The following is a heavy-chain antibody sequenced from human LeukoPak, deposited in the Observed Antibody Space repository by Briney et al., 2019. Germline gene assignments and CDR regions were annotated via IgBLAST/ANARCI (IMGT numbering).Heavy chain of an antibody. V-gene: IGHV4-59*01. D-gene: IGHD4-17*01. CDR3: ARDLGRYGDYPPGNGMDV. J-gene: IGHJ6*02. CDR1: GGSISSYY. CDR2: ILYSGST. Sequence: SETLSLTCTVSGGSISSYYWSWIRQPPGKGLEWIGYILYSGSTNYNLSLKSRVTISVDTSKNQFSLKLSSVTAADTAVYYCARDLGRYGDYPPGNGMDVWGQGTTVTVSS.